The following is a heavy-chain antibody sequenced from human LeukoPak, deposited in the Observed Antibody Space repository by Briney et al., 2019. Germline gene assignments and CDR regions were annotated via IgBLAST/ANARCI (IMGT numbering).Heavy chain of an antibody. CDR2: ISGSGDTT. V-gene: IGHV3-23*01. D-gene: IGHD3-3*01. CDR3: AKGPPLRFLEWLFPFDY. CDR1: GFTFSNYA. J-gene: IGHJ4*02. Sequence: GGSLRLSCAASGFTFSNYAMSWVRQAPGKGREWVSAISGSGDTTYYADSVKGRFTISRDNSKNTLYLQMNSLRAEDTAVYYCAKGPPLRFLEWLFPFDYWGQGTLVTVSS.